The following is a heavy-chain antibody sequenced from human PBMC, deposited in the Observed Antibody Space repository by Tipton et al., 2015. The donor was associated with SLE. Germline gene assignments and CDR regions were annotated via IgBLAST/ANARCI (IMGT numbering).Heavy chain of an antibody. D-gene: IGHD3-10*01. Sequence: SLRLSCAASGFTFSDYYMSWIRQAPGKGLEWVSYISSSSSTIYYADSVKGRFTISRDNAKNSLYLQMNSLRAEDTAVYYCAKVAERVTIGYLDYWGQGTLVTVSS. J-gene: IGHJ4*02. CDR1: GFTFSDYY. V-gene: IGHV3-11*04. CDR2: ISSSSSTI. CDR3: AKVAERVTIGYLDY.